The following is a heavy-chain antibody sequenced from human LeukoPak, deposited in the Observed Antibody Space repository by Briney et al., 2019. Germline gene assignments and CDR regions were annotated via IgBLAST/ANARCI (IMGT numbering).Heavy chain of an antibody. J-gene: IGHJ4*02. CDR3: ARDRTASFAFSAYYYDSSGYFDY. Sequence: GGSLRLSCAASGFTFSDYYMSWIRQAPGKGLEWVSYISSSGSTIYYADSVKGRFTISRDNAKNSLYLQMDSLRAEDTAVYYCARDRTASFAFSAYYYDSSGYFDYWGQGTRVTVSS. D-gene: IGHD3-22*01. CDR2: ISSSGSTI. CDR1: GFTFSDYY. V-gene: IGHV3-11*01.